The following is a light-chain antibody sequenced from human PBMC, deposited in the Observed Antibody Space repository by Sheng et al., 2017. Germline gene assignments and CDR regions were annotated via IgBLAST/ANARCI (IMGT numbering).Light chain of an antibody. CDR3: QQYGRT. V-gene: IGKV3-20*01. Sequence: EIVLTQSPGTLSLSPGERATLSCRASQSVHSNYLGWYQQKPGQAPRLLIYGVSSRATGIPDRFSGSGSGTDFTLTISRLEPEDFAVYYCQQYGRTFGQGTKVEIK. J-gene: IGKJ1*01. CDR2: GVS. CDR1: QSVHSNY.